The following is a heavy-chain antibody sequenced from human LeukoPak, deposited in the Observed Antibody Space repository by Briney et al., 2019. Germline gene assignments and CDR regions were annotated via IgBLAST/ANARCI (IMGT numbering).Heavy chain of an antibody. Sequence: GGSLRLSCAASVTVRSNYMSWVRQAPGKGLEWVSVIFSGGSTSYADSVKGRFTISRDNSKNTVYLQIDGLRTEDSGVYYCATNVVVVAATGVLDVWGQGTMVTVSS. CDR1: VTVRSNY. CDR3: ATNVVVVAATGVLDV. V-gene: IGHV3-53*05. D-gene: IGHD2-15*01. J-gene: IGHJ3*01. CDR2: IFSGGST.